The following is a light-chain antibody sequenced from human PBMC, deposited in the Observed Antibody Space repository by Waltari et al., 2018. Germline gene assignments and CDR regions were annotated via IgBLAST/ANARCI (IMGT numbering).Light chain of an antibody. CDR3: QQYNRWPPIT. CDR1: QSVSSN. V-gene: IGKV3-15*01. Sequence: EIVMTQSPATLSVSPGETATLPCRASQSVSSNVAWYQKKPGQAPRLLIYDASTRATSIPAKFRGSGSGTEFTLTISNLQSEDFAVYYCQQYNRWPPITFGHGTRLEIK. J-gene: IGKJ5*01. CDR2: DAS.